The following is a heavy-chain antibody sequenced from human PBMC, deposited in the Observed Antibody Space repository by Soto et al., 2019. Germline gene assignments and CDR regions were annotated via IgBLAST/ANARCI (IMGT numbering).Heavy chain of an antibody. D-gene: IGHD5-18*01. CDR3: ARTYSYGTGTTRYNMDV. V-gene: IGHV5-10-1*01. Sequence: PGESLKISCKGSGYSFTSYWISWVRQMPGKGLEWMGRIDPSDSYTNYSPSFQGHVTLSADKSISTAYLQWSSLKASDTAIYYCARTYSYGTGTTRYNMDVSGQGTTVTVSS. CDR2: IDPSDSYT. CDR1: GYSFTSYW. J-gene: IGHJ6*02.